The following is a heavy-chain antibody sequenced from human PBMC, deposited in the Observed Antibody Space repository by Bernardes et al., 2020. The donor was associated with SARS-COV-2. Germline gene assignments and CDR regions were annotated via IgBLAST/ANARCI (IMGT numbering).Heavy chain of an antibody. CDR1: GGSISSGGYY. Sequence: LSLTCTVPGGSISSGGYYWSWIRQHPGKGLEWIGYIYYSGSTYYNPSLKSRVTISVDTSKNQFSLKLSSVTAADTAVYYCSSDVLYSSSSKYYYYYGMDVGGQGTTVTVS. CDR2: IYYSGST. V-gene: IGHV4-31*03. D-gene: IGHD6-6*01. CDR3: SSDVLYSSSSKYYYYYGMDV. J-gene: IGHJ6*02.